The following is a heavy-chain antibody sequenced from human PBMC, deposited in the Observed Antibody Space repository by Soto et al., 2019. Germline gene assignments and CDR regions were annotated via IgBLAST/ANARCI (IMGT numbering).Heavy chain of an antibody. Sequence: SETLSLTCTVSGGSISSNYWTWIRQPPGKGLEWIGYVYNSGSTNYNPSLKSRVTISEDTSKSQFSLKVNSMTAADTAVYYCARYRREAVAGYTLDNWGQGILVTVPS. CDR1: GGSISSNY. CDR2: VYNSGST. CDR3: ARYRREAVAGYTLDN. J-gene: IGHJ4*02. D-gene: IGHD6-13*01. V-gene: IGHV4-59*01.